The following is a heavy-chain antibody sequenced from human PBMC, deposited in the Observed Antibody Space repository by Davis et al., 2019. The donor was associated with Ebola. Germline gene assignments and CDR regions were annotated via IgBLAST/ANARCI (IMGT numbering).Heavy chain of an antibody. V-gene: IGHV4-59*01. CDR2: IYYSGST. J-gene: IGHJ4*02. CDR1: GGSISSYY. CDR3: ASLADWNYVY. D-gene: IGHD1-7*01. Sequence: ESLKISCTVSGGSISSYYWSWIRQPPGKGLEWIGYIYYSGSTNYNPSLKSRVTISVDTSKNQFSLKLSSVTAADTTVYYCASLADWNYVYWGQGTLVTVSS.